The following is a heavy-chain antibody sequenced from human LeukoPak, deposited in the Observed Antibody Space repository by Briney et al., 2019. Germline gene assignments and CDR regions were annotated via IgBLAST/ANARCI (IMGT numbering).Heavy chain of an antibody. CDR3: ARRGVRGVIPL. CDR1: GGSFSGYY. V-gene: IGHV4-34*01. D-gene: IGHD3-10*01. Sequence: SETLSLTCAVYGGSFSGYYWSWIRQPPGKGLEWIGEINHSGSTNYNPSLKSRVTISVDTSKNQFSLKLSSVTAADTAVYYCARRGVRGVIPLWGQGTLVTVSS. CDR2: INHSGST. J-gene: IGHJ4*02.